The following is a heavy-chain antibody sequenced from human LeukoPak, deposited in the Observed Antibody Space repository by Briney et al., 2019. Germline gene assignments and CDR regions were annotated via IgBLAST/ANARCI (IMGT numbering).Heavy chain of an antibody. J-gene: IGHJ6*03. CDR1: GGSISSGSYY. CDR2: IHNTGKT. D-gene: IGHD4-17*01. V-gene: IGHV4-31*03. Sequence: SQTLSLTCTVSGGSISSGSYYWGWIRQHPGKGVEWIGYIHNTGKTDYNPSLKSRIIISLDTSKNRFSLRLSSVTAADTALYYCARKNDYGDSYYMDVWGKGTTVTVSS. CDR3: ARKNDYGDSYYMDV.